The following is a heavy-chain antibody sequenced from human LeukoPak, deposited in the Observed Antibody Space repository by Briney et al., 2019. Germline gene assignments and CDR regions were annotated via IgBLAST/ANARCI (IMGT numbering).Heavy chain of an antibody. CDR3: ARYDVGWYYFDY. Sequence: SETLSLTCAVSGGSISSSNWWSWVRQPPEKGLEWIGEIYHSGSTNYNPSLKSRVTISVDKSKNQFSLKLSSVTAADTAVYYCARYDVGWYYFDYWGQGTLVTVSS. D-gene: IGHD6-19*01. V-gene: IGHV4-4*02. J-gene: IGHJ4*02. CDR2: IYHSGST. CDR1: GGSISSSNW.